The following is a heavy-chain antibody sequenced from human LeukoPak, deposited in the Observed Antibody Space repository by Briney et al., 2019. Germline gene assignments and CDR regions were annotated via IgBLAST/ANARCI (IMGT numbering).Heavy chain of an antibody. CDR2: IWYDGSNK. D-gene: IGHD5-24*01. CDR3: ARDQDGYNLPFDY. Sequence: GGFLRLSCAASGFTFSSYGMHWVRQAPGKGLEWVAVIWYDGSNKYYADSVKGRFTISRDNSKNTLYLQMNSLRAEDTAVYYCARDQDGYNLPFDYWGQGTLVTVSS. CDR1: GFTFSSYG. J-gene: IGHJ4*02. V-gene: IGHV3-33*01.